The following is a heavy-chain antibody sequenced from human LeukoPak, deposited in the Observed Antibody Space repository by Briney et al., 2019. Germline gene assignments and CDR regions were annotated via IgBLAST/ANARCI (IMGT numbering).Heavy chain of an antibody. V-gene: IGHV3-7*05. D-gene: IGHD3-22*01. CDR2: IKKDGSDQ. Sequence: GGSLRLSCAASGFTFSSYWMTWVRQAPGKGLEGVANIKKDGSDQYYGDSVKGRFTISRDNTKNSLFLQMNSLRAEDTAMYYCTTYYDSGPSKDWGQGTLVTVSS. CDR3: TTYYDSGPSKD. CDR1: GFTFSSYW. J-gene: IGHJ4*02.